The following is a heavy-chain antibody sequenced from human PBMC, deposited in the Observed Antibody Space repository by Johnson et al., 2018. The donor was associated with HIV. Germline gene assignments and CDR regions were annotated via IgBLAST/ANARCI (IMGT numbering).Heavy chain of an antibody. J-gene: IGHJ3*02. V-gene: IGHV3-30*03. CDR1: GFTFSSFG. CDR3: ARAGASSGRPDAFDI. Sequence: QVQLVESGGGVVQPGRSLRLSCAASGFTFSSFGMHWVRRAPGKGLEWVALISYDANDKYYVDSVKGRFTISRDNAKNSLYLQMNSLRAEDTAVYYCARAGASSGRPDAFDIWGQGTMVTVSS. D-gene: IGHD1-14*01. CDR2: ISYDANDK.